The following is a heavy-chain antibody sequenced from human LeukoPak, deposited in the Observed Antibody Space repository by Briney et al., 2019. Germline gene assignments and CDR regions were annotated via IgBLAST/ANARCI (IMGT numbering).Heavy chain of an antibody. CDR2: IYSGGRT. CDR1: GFTVSSNY. J-gene: IGHJ3*02. D-gene: IGHD3-3*02. CDR3: AREISRTGAFDI. V-gene: IGHV3-53*05. Sequence: GGSLRLSCAASGFTVSSNYMSWVRQAPGKGLEWVSVIYSGGRTYYADSVKGRFTISRDNSKNTLYLQMNSLRAEDTAVYYCAREISRTGAFDIWGQGTMVTVSS.